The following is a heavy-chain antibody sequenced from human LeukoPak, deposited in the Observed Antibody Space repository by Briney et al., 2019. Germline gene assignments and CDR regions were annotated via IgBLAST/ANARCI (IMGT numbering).Heavy chain of an antibody. J-gene: IGHJ4*02. D-gene: IGHD3-22*01. Sequence: GGSLRLSCAASGFTFSSYSMNWVRQAPGKGLEWVSSISSSSSYIYYADSVKGRFTISRDNAKNSLYLQMNSLRAEDTAVYYCAIGGAYNYDSSGYYYYYWGQGTLVTVSS. V-gene: IGHV3-21*01. CDR3: AIGGAYNYDSSGYYYYY. CDR1: GFTFSSYS. CDR2: ISSSSSYI.